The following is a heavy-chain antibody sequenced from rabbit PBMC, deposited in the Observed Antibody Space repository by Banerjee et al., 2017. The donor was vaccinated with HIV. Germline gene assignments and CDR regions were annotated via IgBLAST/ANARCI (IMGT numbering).Heavy chain of an antibody. V-gene: IGHV1S40*01. D-gene: IGHD1-1*01. J-gene: IGHJ4*01. CDR1: GFDFSYNA. CDR2: IYAGSSGIT. CDR3: PRDREWTLHL. Sequence: SLEESGGDLVKPEGSLTLTCKASGFDFSYNALCWFRQAPGKGPEWIGTIYAGSSGITDYASWVNGRFTISKTSSTTVTLQMTSPTAAVPPTYFCPRDREWTLHLWGPGTLVTVS.